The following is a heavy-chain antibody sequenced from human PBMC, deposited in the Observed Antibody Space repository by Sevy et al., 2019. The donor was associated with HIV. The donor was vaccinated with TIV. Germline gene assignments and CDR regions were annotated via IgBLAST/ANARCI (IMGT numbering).Heavy chain of an antibody. CDR3: ARSGYSGYAFDY. Sequence: GESLKISCKGFGNNFNSYWIGWVRQMPGKGLELMGFIYPSDPDTRYSPPFQGQVTISADKSISTAYLQWSSLKASDTAIYYCARSGYSGYAFDYWGQGTLVTVSS. D-gene: IGHD5-12*01. CDR2: IYPSDPDT. V-gene: IGHV5-51*01. CDR1: GNNFNSYW. J-gene: IGHJ4*02.